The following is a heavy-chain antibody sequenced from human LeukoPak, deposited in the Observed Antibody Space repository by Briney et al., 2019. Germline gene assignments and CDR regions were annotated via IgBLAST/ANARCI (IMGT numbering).Heavy chain of an antibody. V-gene: IGHV4-61*02. D-gene: IGHD2-2*01. J-gene: IGHJ3*02. CDR2: IYTTGST. CDR1: GDSISSGNYF. Sequence: PSGTLSLTCDVSGDSISSGNYFWSWIRQPAGKGLEWIGRIYTTGSTNYNPSLKSRVIISVDTSKNQFSLKLRSVTAADTAVYYCARKWGYCTSASCRGMAFDIWGQGTMVTVSS. CDR3: ARKWGYCTSASCRGMAFDI.